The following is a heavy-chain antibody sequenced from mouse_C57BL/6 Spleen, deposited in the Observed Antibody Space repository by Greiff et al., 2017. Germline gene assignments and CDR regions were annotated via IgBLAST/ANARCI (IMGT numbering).Heavy chain of an antibody. CDR3: ARANWDEGAMDY. CDR1: GYTFTSYW. V-gene: IGHV1-55*01. J-gene: IGHJ4*01. D-gene: IGHD4-1*02. CDR2: IYPGSGST. Sequence: QVQLQQSGAELVKPGASVKMSCKASGYTFTSYWITWVKQRPGQGLEWIGDIYPGSGSTNYNEKFKSKATLTVDTSSSTAYMQLSSLTSEDAAVYYCARANWDEGAMDYWGQGTSVTVSS.